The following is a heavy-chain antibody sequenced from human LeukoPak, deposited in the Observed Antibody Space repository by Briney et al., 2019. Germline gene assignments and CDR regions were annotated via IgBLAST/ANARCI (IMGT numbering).Heavy chain of an antibody. CDR3: ARDDLHYYDSSGYSPLHY. CDR1: GYTFTGYY. CDR2: INPNSGGT. V-gene: IGHV1-2*02. D-gene: IGHD3-22*01. Sequence: GASVKVSCKASGYTFTGYYMHWVRQAPGQGLEWMGWINPNSGGTNYAQKFQGRVTMTRDTSISTAYMELSRLRSDDTAVYYCARDDLHYYDSSGYSPLHYWGQGTLVTVSS. J-gene: IGHJ4*02.